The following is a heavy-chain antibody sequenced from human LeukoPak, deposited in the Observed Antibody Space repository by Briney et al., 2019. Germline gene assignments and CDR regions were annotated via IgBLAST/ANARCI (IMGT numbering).Heavy chain of an antibody. CDR3: SRDLSVGYCSGENCYGFNYFDY. J-gene: IGHJ4*02. Sequence: GASVKVSCKASGYTFNNYGIHWVRQAPGQGLEWMGIINPSGGSTIYAQKFQGRVTMTRDMSTSTVYMELSSLRSEDTAVYYCSRDLSVGYCSGENCYGFNYFDYWGQGTLVTVSS. CDR1: GYTFNNYG. CDR2: INPSGGST. V-gene: IGHV1-46*02. D-gene: IGHD2-15*01.